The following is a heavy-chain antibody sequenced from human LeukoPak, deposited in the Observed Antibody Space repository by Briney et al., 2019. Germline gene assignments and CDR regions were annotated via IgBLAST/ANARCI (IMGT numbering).Heavy chain of an antibody. Sequence: QTGRSLRLSCAASGFTFSRYGMHWVRQAPGKGLEWVANIKEDGSEKYYVDSVKGRFTISRDNARNSLYLQMNSLRAEDTAVYYCASGRQLGYWGQGTLVTVSS. CDR1: GFTFSRYG. CDR2: IKEDGSEK. D-gene: IGHD6-13*01. J-gene: IGHJ4*02. V-gene: IGHV3-7*01. CDR3: ASGRQLGY.